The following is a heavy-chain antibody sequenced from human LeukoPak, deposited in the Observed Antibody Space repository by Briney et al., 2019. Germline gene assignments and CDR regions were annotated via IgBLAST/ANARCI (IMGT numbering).Heavy chain of an antibody. D-gene: IGHD2/OR15-2a*01. CDR3: ARSSIGLGFFDY. CDR1: GYTFTGFY. J-gene: IGHJ4*02. CDR2: ITPNSGGT. V-gene: IGHV1-2*02. Sequence: ASVKVSCKASGYTFTGFYLHWVRQAPGQGLEWMGWITPNSGGTDYALKFQGRVTMTRDTSISTAYMELTGLRSDDTAVYYCARSSIGLGFFDYWGQGTLATVSS.